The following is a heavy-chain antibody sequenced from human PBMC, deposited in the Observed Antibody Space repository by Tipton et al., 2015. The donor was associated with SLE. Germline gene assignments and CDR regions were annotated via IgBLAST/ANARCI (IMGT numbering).Heavy chain of an antibody. CDR3: AKDRWDFDS. CDR1: GFTFSSYA. Sequence: SLRLSCAASGFTFSSYAMTWVRQAPGKGLEWVSSITVSSDSTYYADSVKGRFSISRDNSKNTLYLQMNRLTAEDTAVYYCAKDRWDFDSWGQGTLVTVSS. D-gene: IGHD4-23*01. V-gene: IGHV3-23*01. CDR2: ITVSSDST. J-gene: IGHJ4*02.